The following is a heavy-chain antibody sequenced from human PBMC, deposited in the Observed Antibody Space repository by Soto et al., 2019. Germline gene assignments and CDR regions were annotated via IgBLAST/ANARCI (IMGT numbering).Heavy chain of an antibody. CDR2: IYYDGNT. CDR3: VRSHIVPRLFMNPYDN. V-gene: IGHV4-39*01. CDR1: GASISSSSFY. J-gene: IGHJ4*02. D-gene: IGHD6-6*01. Sequence: QLQLQESGPGLVKPSETLSLTCSVSGASISSSSFYWGWIRQPPGKGLESIANIYYDGNTYYNPSLKSRVTISVDTSKNQFSLKLSSVTAADTAVYYCVRSHIVPRLFMNPYDNWGQGTLVTVSS.